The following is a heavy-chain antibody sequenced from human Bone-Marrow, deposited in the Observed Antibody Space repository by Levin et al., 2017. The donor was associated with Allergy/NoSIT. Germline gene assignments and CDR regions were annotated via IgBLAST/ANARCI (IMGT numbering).Heavy chain of an antibody. D-gene: IGHD2-2*01. CDR2: IIPIFGTA. CDR1: GGTFSSYA. J-gene: IGHJ5*02. CDR3: AREGEGCSSTSCYERVDWFDP. V-gene: IGHV1-69*06. Sequence: KISCKASGGTFSSYAISWVRQAPGQGLEWMGGIIPIFGTANYAQKFQGRVTITADKSTSTAYMELSSLRSEDTAVYYCAREGEGCSSTSCYERVDWFDPWGQGTLVTVSS.